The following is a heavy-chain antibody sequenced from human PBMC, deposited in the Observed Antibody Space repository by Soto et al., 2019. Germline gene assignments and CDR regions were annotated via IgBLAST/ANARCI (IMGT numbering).Heavy chain of an antibody. CDR1: GITVSNNY. V-gene: IGHV3-66*01. J-gene: IGHJ4*02. CDR3: ARDTGV. CDR2: IYSGGST. D-gene: IGHD4-17*01. Sequence: EVQLVESGGGLVQPGGSLRLSCAASGITVSNNYMSWVRQPPGKGLEWVSVIYSGGSTYYADSVKGRFTVSRDNFKNTLYLQMNSLRADHTAIYYCARDTGVWGQGTLVTVSS.